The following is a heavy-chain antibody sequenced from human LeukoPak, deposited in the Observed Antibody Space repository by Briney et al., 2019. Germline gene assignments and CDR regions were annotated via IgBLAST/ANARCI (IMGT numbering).Heavy chain of an antibody. V-gene: IGHV4-39*01. CDR1: GGSISSSSYY. J-gene: IGHJ5*02. CDR2: IYYSGST. D-gene: IGHD5-24*01. CDR3: ARPVGRWLQIFEQVPNWFDP. Sequence: IPSETLSLTCTVPGGSISSSSYYWGWIRQPPGKGLEWIGSIYYSGSTYYNPSLKSRVTISVDTSKNQFSLKLSSVTAADTAVYYCARPVGRWLQIFEQVPNWFDPWGQGTLVTVSS.